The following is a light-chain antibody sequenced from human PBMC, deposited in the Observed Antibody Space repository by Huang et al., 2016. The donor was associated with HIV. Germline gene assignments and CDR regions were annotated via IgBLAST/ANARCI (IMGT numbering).Light chain of an antibody. V-gene: IGKV3-11*01. CDR1: QSVSRY. CDR2: DAS. Sequence: EIVLTQSPATLPLSPGERATLSCMASQSVSRYLAWYQQKPGQAPRLLIYDASNRATGIPARFSGSGSGTDFTLTISSREHEDFAVYYCQQRSNWPPITFGQGTRLEIK. J-gene: IGKJ5*01. CDR3: QQRSNWPPIT.